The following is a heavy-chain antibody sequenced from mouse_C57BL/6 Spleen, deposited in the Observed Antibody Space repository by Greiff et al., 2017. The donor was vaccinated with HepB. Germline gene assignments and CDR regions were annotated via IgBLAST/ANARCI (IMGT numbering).Heavy chain of an antibody. CDR1: GYTFTNYW. V-gene: IGHV1-63*01. CDR2: IYPGGGYT. J-gene: IGHJ1*03. D-gene: IGHD1-1*01. CDR3: ARSYYGSSYRYWYFDV. Sequence: VQLQESGAELVRPGTSVKMSCKASGYTFTNYWIGWAKQRPGHGLEWIGDIYPGGGYTNYNEKFKGKATLTADKSSSTAYMQFSSLTSEDSAIYYCARSYYGSSYRYWYFDVWGTGTTVTVSS.